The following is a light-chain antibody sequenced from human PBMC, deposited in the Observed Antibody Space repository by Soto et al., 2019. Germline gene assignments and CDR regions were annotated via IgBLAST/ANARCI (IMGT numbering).Light chain of an antibody. J-gene: IGKJ2*01. CDR3: QQFESLPYT. CDR2: DAS. CDR1: QDISDR. Sequence: DLQMTQSASSLSASVGDRVTITCQASQDISDRLNWYQQKPGKAPKILISDASSLETGVPSRFSGDGSGTDFTLTINSLQPEDFATYHCQQFESLPYTFGQGTSLEI. V-gene: IGKV1-33*01.